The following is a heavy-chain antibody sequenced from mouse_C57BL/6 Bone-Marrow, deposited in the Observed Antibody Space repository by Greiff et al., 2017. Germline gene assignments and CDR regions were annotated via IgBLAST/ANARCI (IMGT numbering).Heavy chain of an antibody. V-gene: IGHV1-59*01. CDR3: ARRDYYGSSYLAY. J-gene: IGHJ3*01. CDR2: IDPSDSYT. Sequence: QVQLQQPGAELVRPGTSVKLSCKASGYTFTSYWMHWVKQRPGQGLEWIGVIDPSDSYTNYNQKFKGKATLTVDTSSSTAYMQLSSLTSEDSAVYYCARRDYYGSSYLAYWGQGTLVTVSA. CDR1: GYTFTSYW. D-gene: IGHD1-1*01.